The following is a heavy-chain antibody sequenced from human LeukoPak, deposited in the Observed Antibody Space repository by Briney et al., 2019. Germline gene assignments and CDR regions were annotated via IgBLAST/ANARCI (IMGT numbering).Heavy chain of an antibody. CDR1: GGSISSYY. D-gene: IGHD6-13*01. CDR3: ARHVGSSWDATFDY. CDR2: IYYSGST. Sequence: SETLSLTCTVSGGSISSYYWSWIRQPPGKGLEWIGYIYYSGSTNYNPSLKSRVTISVDTSKDQFSLKLSSVTAADTAVYYCARHVGSSWDATFDYWGQGTLVTVSS. V-gene: IGHV4-59*08. J-gene: IGHJ4*02.